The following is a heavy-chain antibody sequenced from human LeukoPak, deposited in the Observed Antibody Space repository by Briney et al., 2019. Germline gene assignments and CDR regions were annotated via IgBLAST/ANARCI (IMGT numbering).Heavy chain of an antibody. CDR2: IYYSGST. Sequence: PSETLSLTCTVSGGSISSSSYYWGWIRQPPGKGLEWIGSIYYSGSTYYNPSLKSRVTISVDTSKNQFSLKLSSVTAADTAVYYCAGRLYGDYGEFDYWGQGTLVTVSS. D-gene: IGHD4-17*01. V-gene: IGHV4-39*01. CDR3: AGRLYGDYGEFDY. J-gene: IGHJ4*02. CDR1: GGSISSSSYY.